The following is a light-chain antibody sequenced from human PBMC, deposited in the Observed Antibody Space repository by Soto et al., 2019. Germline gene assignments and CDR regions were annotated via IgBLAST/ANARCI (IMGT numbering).Light chain of an antibody. V-gene: IGLV2-14*01. CDR1: TSGIGGYIY. J-gene: IGLJ2*01. CDR3: SSYTSNNTPV. CDR2: EIS. Sequence: QSVLTQPASVSGSPGQSITISCTGSTSGIGGYIYVSWYQHHPGKAPKLIISEISDRPSGVSSRFSGSKSGNTASLTISGLQAEDEADYYCSSYTSNNTPVFGGGTKLTVL.